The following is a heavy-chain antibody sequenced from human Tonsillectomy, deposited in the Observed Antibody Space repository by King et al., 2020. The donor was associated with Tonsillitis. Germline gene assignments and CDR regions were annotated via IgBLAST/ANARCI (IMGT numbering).Heavy chain of an antibody. D-gene: IGHD1-26*01. CDR2: IRYDGRHQ. CDR3: ARDSARIVGATVVSYFDS. Sequence: VQLVESGGGVVQPGGSLRLSCAASGFDFSNYGMHWVRQAPGKGLEWLALIRYDGRHQYQADSMKGRFTVSRDNSKNTLYLQMHSLRVDDTAVYYCARDSARIVGATVVSYFDSWGQGTLVTVSS. V-gene: IGHV3-30*02. CDR1: GFDFSNYG. J-gene: IGHJ4*02.